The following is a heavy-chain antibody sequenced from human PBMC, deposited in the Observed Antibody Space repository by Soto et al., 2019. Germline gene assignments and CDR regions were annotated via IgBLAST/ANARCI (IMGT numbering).Heavy chain of an antibody. V-gene: IGHV1-18*04. CDR2: ISGYNGDT. Sequence: ASVKVSCKASGYTFTSYGISWVRQAPGQGLEWMGWISGYNGDTNYAQKLQGRVTMTTDTSASTAYMELNSLRAEDTAVYYCKRDASRDSSARGWFDPWGPGTLVTVSS. CDR1: GYTFTSYG. CDR3: KRDASRDSSARGWFDP. D-gene: IGHD6-13*01. J-gene: IGHJ5*02.